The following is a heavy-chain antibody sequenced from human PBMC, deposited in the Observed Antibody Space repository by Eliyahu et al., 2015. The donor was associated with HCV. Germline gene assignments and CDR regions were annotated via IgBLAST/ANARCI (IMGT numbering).Heavy chain of an antibody. D-gene: IGHD2-15*01. CDR2: ITAGGNT. V-gene: IGHV3-23*01. CDR1: GFSASNFA. CDR3: AKHLSATRLYYFDF. J-gene: IGHJ4*02. Sequence: EVQLLESGGDLGQPGGSLRLSCAASGFSASNFAMXWVRLVPGRGLEWLSGITAGGNTFFADSVKGRFSISRDNSRNTVYLQMNSLRSEDTALYYCAKHLSATRLYYFDFWGQGTLVTVSS.